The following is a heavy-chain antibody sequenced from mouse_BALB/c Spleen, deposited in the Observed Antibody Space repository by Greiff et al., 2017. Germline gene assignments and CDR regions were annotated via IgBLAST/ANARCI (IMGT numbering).Heavy chain of an antibody. CDR3: ARRPFYYDYDWYFDV. J-gene: IGHJ1*01. D-gene: IGHD2-4*01. V-gene: IGHV1S81*02. CDR1: GYTFTSYW. CDR2: INPSNGRT. Sequence: QVQLKQPGAELVKPGASVKLSCKASGYTFTSYWMHWVKQRPGQGLEWIGEINPSNGRTNYNEKFKSKATLTVDKSSSTAYMQLSSLTSEDSAVYYCARRPFYYDYDWYFDVWGAGTTVTVSS.